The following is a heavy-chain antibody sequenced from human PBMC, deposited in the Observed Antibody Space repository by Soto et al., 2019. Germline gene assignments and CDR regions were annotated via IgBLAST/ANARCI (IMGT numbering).Heavy chain of an antibody. Sequence: SVKVSCKASGGTFSSYAISWVRQAPGQGLEWMGGIIPIFGTANYAQKFQGRVTITADESTSTAYMELSSLRSEDTAVYYCARGAYYYDSSGYYFLDYYFDYWGQGTLVTVSS. J-gene: IGHJ4*02. D-gene: IGHD3-22*01. CDR2: IIPIFGTA. V-gene: IGHV1-69*13. CDR3: ARGAYYYDSSGYYFLDYYFDY. CDR1: GGTFSSYA.